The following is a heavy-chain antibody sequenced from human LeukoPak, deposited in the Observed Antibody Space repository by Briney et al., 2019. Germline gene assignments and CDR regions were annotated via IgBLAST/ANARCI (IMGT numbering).Heavy chain of an antibody. V-gene: IGHV3-21*01. CDR2: ISSSSSYI. CDR1: GFTFSSYS. Sequence: PGGSLRLSCAASGFTFSSYSMNWVRQAPGKGLEWVSSISSSSSYIYYADSVKGRFTISRDNAKNSLYLQMNSLRAEDTAVYYCARGRETYYDFWSGYIGDSKDYWGQGTLVTVSS. J-gene: IGHJ4*02. CDR3: ARGRETYYDFWSGYIGDSKDY. D-gene: IGHD3-3*01.